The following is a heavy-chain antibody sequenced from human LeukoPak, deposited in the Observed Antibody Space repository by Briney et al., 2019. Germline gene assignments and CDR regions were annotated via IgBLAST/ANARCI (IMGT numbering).Heavy chain of an antibody. Sequence: GGSLRLSCAASGLTFSSYAMSWVRQAPGKGLEWVSAISGSGGSTYYADSVKGRFTISRDNSKNTLYLQMNSLRAEDTAVYYCAKDRRVRTATHFDYWGQGTLVTVSS. CDR3: AKDRRVRTATHFDY. CDR2: ISGSGGST. J-gene: IGHJ4*02. CDR1: GLTFSSYA. D-gene: IGHD2-15*01. V-gene: IGHV3-23*01.